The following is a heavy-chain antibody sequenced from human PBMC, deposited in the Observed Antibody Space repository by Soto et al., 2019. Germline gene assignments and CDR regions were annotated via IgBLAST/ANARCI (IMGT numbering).Heavy chain of an antibody. CDR2: ISSSSSYI. CDR1: GFTFSSYS. Sequence: EVQLVESGGGLVQPGGSLRLSCAASGFTFSSYSMNWVRQAPGKGLEWVSSISSSSSYIYYADSVKGRFTISRDNAKNPLYLQMSSLRAEDWAVYLCARSIVVVPASIYYWGQGPLVTVSS. D-gene: IGHD2-2*01. J-gene: IGHJ4*02. CDR3: ARSIVVVPASIYY. V-gene: IGHV3-21*01.